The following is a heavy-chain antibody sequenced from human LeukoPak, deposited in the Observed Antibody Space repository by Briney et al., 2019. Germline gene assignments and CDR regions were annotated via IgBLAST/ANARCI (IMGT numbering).Heavy chain of an antibody. CDR3: ARDLTAAGTRWFDP. Sequence: GGSLRLSCAASGFTFSSYSMNWVRQAPGKGLEWVSSITSSSSYIYYADSAKGRFTISRDNAKNSLYLQMNSLRAEDTAVYYCARDLTAAGTRWFDPWGQGTLVTVSS. J-gene: IGHJ5*02. V-gene: IGHV3-21*01. D-gene: IGHD6-13*01. CDR2: ITSSSSYI. CDR1: GFTFSSYS.